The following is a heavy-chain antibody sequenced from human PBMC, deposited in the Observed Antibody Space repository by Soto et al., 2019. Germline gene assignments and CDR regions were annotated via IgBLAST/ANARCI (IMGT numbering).Heavy chain of an antibody. CDR2: IDWADDT. D-gene: IGHD6-19*01. Sequence: QVTLRESGPTLVKPTQTLTLTCTFSGFSLTSSGVAVGWIRQPPGKALEWLESIDWADDTHYNPSLKNRAIITWDTSKNQVVLTMANMDPTDTATYYCARIVWLRFEFWGQGTPVTVSS. J-gene: IGHJ4*02. CDR1: GFSLTSSGVA. V-gene: IGHV2-5*02. CDR3: ARIVWLRFEF.